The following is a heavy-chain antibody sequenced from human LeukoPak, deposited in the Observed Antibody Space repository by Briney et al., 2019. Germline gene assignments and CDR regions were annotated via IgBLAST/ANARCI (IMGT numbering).Heavy chain of an antibody. CDR2: ISAYNGNT. J-gene: IGHJ6*03. Sequence: ASVKVSCKASGYTFTSYGISWVRQAPGQGLEWMGWISAYNGNTNYAQKLQGRVTMTTDTSTSTAYMELRSLRSDDTAVYYCARYSNFLRYYYYMDVWGKGTTVTVS. D-gene: IGHD4-11*01. V-gene: IGHV1-18*01. CDR3: ARYSNFLRYYYYMDV. CDR1: GYTFTSYG.